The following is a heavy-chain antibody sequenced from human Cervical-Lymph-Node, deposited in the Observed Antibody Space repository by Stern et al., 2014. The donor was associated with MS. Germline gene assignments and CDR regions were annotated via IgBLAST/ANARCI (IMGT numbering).Heavy chain of an antibody. CDR2: IYPGDSDT. CDR3: AILRGDTGLHY. J-gene: IGHJ4*02. V-gene: IGHV5-51*03. D-gene: IGHD3-16*01. CDR1: GYSFSHFW. Sequence: VQLVQSGAEVKKPGASLRISCKGSGYSFSHFWVGWVRQVPGRGLELMGIIYPGDSDTRYSPTCQGQITISADPSTSTAYLQLSSLKASDTAIYYCAILRGDTGLHYWGQGTLVTVSS.